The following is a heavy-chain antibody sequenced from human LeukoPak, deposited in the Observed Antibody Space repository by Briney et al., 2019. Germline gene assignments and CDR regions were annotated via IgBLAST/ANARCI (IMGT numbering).Heavy chain of an antibody. D-gene: IGHD4-17*01. CDR2: IYPGDYDT. CDR3: ARLMLFEYGDYGDAFDI. J-gene: IGHJ3*02. Sequence: GESLKISCKGSGYDFSTYYIGWVRQLPGKGLEWMGVIYPGDYDTTYSPSFEDEVTMSVDKSSSSAYLQRRSLKASDTAMYYCARLMLFEYGDYGDAFDIWGQGTMVTVSS. V-gene: IGHV5-51*01. CDR1: GYDFSTYY.